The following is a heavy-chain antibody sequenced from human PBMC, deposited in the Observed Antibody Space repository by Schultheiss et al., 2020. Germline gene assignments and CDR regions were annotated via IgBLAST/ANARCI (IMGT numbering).Heavy chain of an antibody. J-gene: IGHJ4*02. V-gene: IGHV3-30*18. CDR2: ISYDGSNT. CDR1: GFTFSNAW. Sequence: GESLKISCAASGFTFSNAWMNWVRQAPGKGLEWVAVISYDGSNTYYVDSVKGRFTISRDNSKNTLYLQMNSLRPEDTTIYYCAKGSCTSTSCPIDYWGQGTLVTVSS. CDR3: AKGSCTSTSCPIDY. D-gene: IGHD2-2*01.